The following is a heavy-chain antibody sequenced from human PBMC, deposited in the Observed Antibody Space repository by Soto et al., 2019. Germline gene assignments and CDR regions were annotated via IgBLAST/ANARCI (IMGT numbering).Heavy chain of an antibody. Sequence: EVQLVESGGGLVIPGGSLRLSCAASGFTFSNAWLSWVRQAPGKGLEWVGRIKSKTDGGTTDYTAPVKGRFTISRDDSKNTLYLQMNRLKIVDTAVYYCTTGSTSTKNYWGQGTLVTVSS. V-gene: IGHV3-15*01. CDR2: IKSKTDGGTT. J-gene: IGHJ4*02. CDR1: GFTFSNAW. D-gene: IGHD6-6*01. CDR3: TTGSTSTKNY.